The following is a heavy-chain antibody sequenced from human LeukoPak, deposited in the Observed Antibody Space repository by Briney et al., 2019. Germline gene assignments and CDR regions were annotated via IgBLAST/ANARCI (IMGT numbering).Heavy chain of an antibody. CDR3: ARRGYCSGGSCYSAAFDI. D-gene: IGHD2-15*01. Sequence: GESLKISCKVSGYSFTTYWIGWVRQLPGKGLEWMGIIYPGDSDTRYSPSFQGQVTISADKSISTAYLQWSSLKASDTAMYYCARRGYCSGGSCYSAAFDIWGQGTMVTVSS. CDR1: GYSFTTYW. V-gene: IGHV5-51*01. J-gene: IGHJ3*02. CDR2: IYPGDSDT.